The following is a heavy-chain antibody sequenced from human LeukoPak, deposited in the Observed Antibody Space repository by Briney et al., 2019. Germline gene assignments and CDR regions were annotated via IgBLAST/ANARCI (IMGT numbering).Heavy chain of an antibody. CDR2: ISSSSSYI. D-gene: IGHD1-26*01. V-gene: IGHV3-21*01. Sequence: GGSLRLSCVASGFIVNSNYMSWVRQAPGKGLEWVSSISSSSSYIYFADSVKGRFTISRDNAKSSVYLQMNSLRAEDTAVYYCARALASGSSAFDYWGQGTLVTVSS. CDR3: ARALASGSSAFDY. CDR1: GFIVNSNY. J-gene: IGHJ4*02.